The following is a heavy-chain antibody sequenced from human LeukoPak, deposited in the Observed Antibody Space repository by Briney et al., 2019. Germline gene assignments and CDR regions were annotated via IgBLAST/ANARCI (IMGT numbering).Heavy chain of an antibody. J-gene: IGHJ4*02. V-gene: IGHV3-49*03. D-gene: IGHD2-21*02. Sequence: GGSPRLSCTASGFTFGGFAMSWFRQAPGRGLEWVGFIRSKTYGETTEYAASVKGRFTISRDDSKSIAYLQMNSLKTEDTAVYFCTSFCGGDCFSTASYWGQGTLVTVSS. CDR1: GFTFGGFA. CDR3: TSFCGGDCFSTASY. CDR2: IRSKTYGETT.